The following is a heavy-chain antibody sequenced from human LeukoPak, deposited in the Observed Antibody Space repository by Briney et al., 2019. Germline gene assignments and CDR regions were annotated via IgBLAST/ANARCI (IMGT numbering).Heavy chain of an antibody. V-gene: IGHV4-61*01. Sequence: PSETLSLTCTFSGGSVSSGSYYWSWIRQPPGKGLEWIGYIYYSGSTNYNPSLKSRVTISVDTSKNQFSLKLSSVTTADTAVDYCARDSRYSSGWFFDYWGQGTLVTVSS. CDR2: IYYSGST. D-gene: IGHD6-19*01. CDR1: GGSVSSGSYY. J-gene: IGHJ4*02. CDR3: ARDSRYSSGWFFDY.